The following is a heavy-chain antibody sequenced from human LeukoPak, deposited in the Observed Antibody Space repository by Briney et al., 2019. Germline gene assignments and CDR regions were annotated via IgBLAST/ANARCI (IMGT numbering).Heavy chain of an antibody. Sequence: SETLSLTCTVSGGSVSSHTYYWGWIRQPPGKGLEWIGSMHYIGSSYYNPSLKSRVTISIDTSKNQFSLNLSSVTAADTAVYYCAVAYCGGDCAPDYWGQGTLVTVSS. V-gene: IGHV4-39*01. CDR3: AVAYCGGDCAPDY. D-gene: IGHD2-21*02. CDR1: GGSVSSHTYY. CDR2: MHYIGSS. J-gene: IGHJ4*02.